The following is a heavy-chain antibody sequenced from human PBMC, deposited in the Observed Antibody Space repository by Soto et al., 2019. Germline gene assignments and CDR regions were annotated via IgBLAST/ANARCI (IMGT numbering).Heavy chain of an antibody. CDR3: ARGIIAALNWFDP. CDR2: INHSGST. Sequence: KPSETLSLTCAVYGGSFSGYYWSWIRQPPGKGLEWIGEINHSGSTNYNPSLKSRVTISVDTSKNQFSLKPSSVTAADTAVYYCARGIIAALNWFDPWGQGTLVTVSS. V-gene: IGHV4-34*01. D-gene: IGHD6-13*01. J-gene: IGHJ5*02. CDR1: GGSFSGYY.